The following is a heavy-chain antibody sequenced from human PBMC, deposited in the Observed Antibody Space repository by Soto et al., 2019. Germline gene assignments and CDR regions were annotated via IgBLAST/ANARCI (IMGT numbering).Heavy chain of an antibody. CDR3: ARDRDRVATFDY. J-gene: IGHJ4*02. V-gene: IGHV3-23*01. Sequence: GSLRRSCAASGFTFSGYAMSWVRQAPGKGLEWVSAISGGGGSTYYADSVKGRFTISRDNSKNTLDLQMNSLRAEDTAVYYCARDRDRVATFDYWGQGTLVTVSS. D-gene: IGHD5-12*01. CDR2: ISGGGGST. CDR1: GFTFSGYA.